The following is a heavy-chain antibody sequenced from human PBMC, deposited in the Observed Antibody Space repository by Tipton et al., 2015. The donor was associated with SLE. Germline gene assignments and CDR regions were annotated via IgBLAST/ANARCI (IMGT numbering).Heavy chain of an antibody. CDR1: GGSVSGDY. Sequence: TLSLTCTVSGGSVSGDYWSWIRQPPGKGLEWIGYIYTSGNTLYNPSLESRVTISVDTSKNQFSLKVNSVTAADTAVYYCARLHGYSCGLNWFDPWGQGTLISVSS. CDR3: ARLHGYSCGLNWFDP. V-gene: IGHV4-4*08. D-gene: IGHD5-18*01. J-gene: IGHJ5*02. CDR2: IYTSGNT.